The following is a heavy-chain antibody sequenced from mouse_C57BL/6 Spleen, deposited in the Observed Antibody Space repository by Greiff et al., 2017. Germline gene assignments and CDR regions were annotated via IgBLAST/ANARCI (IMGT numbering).Heavy chain of an antibody. Sequence: VQGVESGPELVKPGASVKISCKASGYAFSSSWMNWVKQRPGKGLEWIGRIYPGDGDTNYNGKFKGKATLTADKSSSTAYMQLSSLTSEDSAVYFCAVFTTVVADYWGQGTTLTVSS. CDR3: AVFTTVVADY. V-gene: IGHV1-82*01. CDR1: GYAFSSSW. CDR2: IYPGDGDT. D-gene: IGHD1-1*01. J-gene: IGHJ2*01.